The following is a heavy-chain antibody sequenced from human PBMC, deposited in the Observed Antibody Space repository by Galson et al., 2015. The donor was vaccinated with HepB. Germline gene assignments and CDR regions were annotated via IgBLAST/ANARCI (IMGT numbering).Heavy chain of an antibody. D-gene: IGHD6-19*01. CDR1: GFTVSSNY. Sequence: SLRLSCAASGFTVSSNYMSWVRQAPGKGLDWVSVIYSGGSTYYADSVKGRFTISRDNSKNTLYLQMNSLRAEDTAVYYCARAVRKGPGRAVARAEPYYFDYWGQGTLVTVS. J-gene: IGHJ4*02. CDR2: IYSGGST. CDR3: ARAVRKGPGRAVARAEPYYFDY. V-gene: IGHV3-66*02.